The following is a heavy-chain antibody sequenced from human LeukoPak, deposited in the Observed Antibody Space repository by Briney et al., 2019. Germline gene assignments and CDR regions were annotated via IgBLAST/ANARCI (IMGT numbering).Heavy chain of an antibody. V-gene: IGHV4-39*01. CDR2: IYYSGST. Sequence: SETLSLTCTVSGGSISSSSYYWGWIRQPPGKGLEWIGSIYYSGSTYYNPSLKSRVTISVDTSKNQFSLKLSSVTAADTAVYYCARHGGMVRGFSDAFDIWGQGTMVTVSS. CDR3: ARHGGMVRGFSDAFDI. D-gene: IGHD3-10*01. CDR1: GGSISSSSYY. J-gene: IGHJ3*02.